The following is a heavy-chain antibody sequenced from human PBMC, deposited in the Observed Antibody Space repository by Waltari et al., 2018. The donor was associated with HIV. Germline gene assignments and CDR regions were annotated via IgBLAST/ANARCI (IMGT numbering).Heavy chain of an antibody. CDR3: AREGVLLWFGELLSHRYYYYYGMDV. Sequence: EVQLVESGGGLVQPGGSLRLSCAASGFTFSSYWMSWGRQAPGKGLEWVANIKQDGSEKYYVDSVKGRFTISRDNAKNSLYLQMNSLRAEDTAVYYCAREGVLLWFGELLSHRYYYYYGMDVWGQGTTVTVSS. CDR2: IKQDGSEK. J-gene: IGHJ6*02. D-gene: IGHD3-10*01. CDR1: GFTFSSYW. V-gene: IGHV3-7*01.